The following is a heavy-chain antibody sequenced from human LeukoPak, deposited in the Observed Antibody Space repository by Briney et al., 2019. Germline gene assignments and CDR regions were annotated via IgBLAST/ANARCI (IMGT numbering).Heavy chain of an antibody. CDR3: ARTLTGYYGAYYYYGMDV. D-gene: IGHD3-9*01. Sequence: SETLSLTCNVSGYSISTGYYWGWIRQPPGKGLEWIGEINHSGSTNYNPSLKSRVTISVDTSKNQFSLKLSSVTAADTAVYYCARTLTGYYGAYYYYGMDVWGQGTTVTVSS. V-gene: IGHV4-38-2*02. CDR1: GYSISTGYY. J-gene: IGHJ6*02. CDR2: INHSGST.